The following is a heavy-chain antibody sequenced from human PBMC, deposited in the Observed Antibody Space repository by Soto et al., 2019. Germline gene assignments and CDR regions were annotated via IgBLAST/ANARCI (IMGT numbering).Heavy chain of an antibody. D-gene: IGHD6-13*01. J-gene: IGHJ3*02. Sequence: GGSLRLSCAASGFTFSSYSMNWVRQAPGKGLEWVSYISSSSSTIYYADSVKGRFTISRDNAKNSLYLQMNSLRAEDTAVYYCAREPVTIAAGYVGAFDIWGQGTMVTVSS. CDR2: ISSSSSTI. V-gene: IGHV3-48*01. CDR1: GFTFSSYS. CDR3: AREPVTIAAGYVGAFDI.